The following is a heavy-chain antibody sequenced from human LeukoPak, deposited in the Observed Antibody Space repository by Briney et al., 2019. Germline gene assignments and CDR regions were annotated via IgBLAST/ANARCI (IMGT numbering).Heavy chain of an antibody. CDR3: AKHTGYYCYYGMDV. CDR2: ISGSGGST. J-gene: IGHJ6*02. D-gene: IGHD2-8*02. Sequence: PGGSLRLSCAASGVTFSSYAMSWVRQAPGKGLEWVSAISGSGGSTYYADFVKGRFTISRDNSKNTLYLQMNSLRAEDTAVYYCAKHTGYYCYYGMDVWGQGTTVTVSS. CDR1: GVTFSSYA. V-gene: IGHV3-23*01.